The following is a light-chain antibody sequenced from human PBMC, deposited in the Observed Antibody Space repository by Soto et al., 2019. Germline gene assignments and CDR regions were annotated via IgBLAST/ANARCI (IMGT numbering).Light chain of an antibody. CDR3: QQYYSYSLT. CDR2: AAS. Sequence: AIRMTQSPSSFSASTGDRVTITCRASQGISSYLAWDQQKPGKAPKLMIYAASTLQSGVPSRFSGSGSGTDFTLTISCLQSEDFATYYCQQYYSYSLTFGGGTKVEIK. J-gene: IGKJ4*01. CDR1: QGISSY. V-gene: IGKV1-8*01.